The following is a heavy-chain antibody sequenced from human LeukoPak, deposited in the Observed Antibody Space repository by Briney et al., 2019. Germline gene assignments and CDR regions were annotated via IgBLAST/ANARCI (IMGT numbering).Heavy chain of an antibody. CDR3: AREFYFWSGYATYYFGY. Sequence: GASVKVSCKASGYTFTSYGITWVRQAPGQGLEWMGWISAYNGNTNYAQKLQGRVTMTTDTSTSTAYMELSSLRSEDTAVYYCAREFYFWSGYATYYFGYWGQGTLVTVSS. V-gene: IGHV1-18*01. D-gene: IGHD3-3*01. J-gene: IGHJ4*02. CDR1: GYTFTSYG. CDR2: ISAYNGNT.